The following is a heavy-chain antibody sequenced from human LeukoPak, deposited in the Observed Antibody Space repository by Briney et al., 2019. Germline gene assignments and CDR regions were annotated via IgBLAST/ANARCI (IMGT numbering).Heavy chain of an antibody. CDR1: GGSISSNNW. V-gene: IGHV4-4*02. CDR2: IYHSGSP. Sequence: PSETLSLTCAVSGGSISSNNWWGRVRQPPGKGLAWIGEIYHSGSPNYNPSLKSRVTISVDKSRNHFSLNLSSVTAADTAVYYCARVNINNWHSCDYWGQGTLVTVSS. J-gene: IGHJ4*02. D-gene: IGHD1-1*01. CDR3: ARVNINNWHSCDY.